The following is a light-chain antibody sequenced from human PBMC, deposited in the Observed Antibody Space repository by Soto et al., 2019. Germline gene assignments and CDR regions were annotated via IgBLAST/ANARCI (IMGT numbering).Light chain of an antibody. V-gene: IGKV3-20*01. CDR2: GAS. J-gene: IGKJ2*01. CDR1: QIVSSSY. Sequence: ETVLTQSPDTLSLSPGERATLSCRASQIVSSSYLTWYQQKPGQAPRLLIYGASSRATGIPDRFSGSGSGTDFTLTINKLEPADFAVYYCQQYGNSPRYTFGQGTKLEIK. CDR3: QQYGNSPRYT.